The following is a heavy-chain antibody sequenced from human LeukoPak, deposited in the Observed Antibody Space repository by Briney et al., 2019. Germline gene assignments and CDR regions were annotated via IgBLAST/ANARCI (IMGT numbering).Heavy chain of an antibody. J-gene: IGHJ6*02. CDR1: GYSLTSYS. CDR2: MYPGDSDT. CDR3: TRQDGIPMIVGPMDV. V-gene: IGHV5-51*01. Sequence: GESLKISCPGYGYSLTSYSIGWVGQMPGKGLEWMGSMYPGDSDTRYSTSFQGQVTFSADKSIRTAYLQCNGLKGPATAVPYSTRQDGIPMIVGPMDVWGQGTTVTVSS. D-gene: IGHD3-22*01.